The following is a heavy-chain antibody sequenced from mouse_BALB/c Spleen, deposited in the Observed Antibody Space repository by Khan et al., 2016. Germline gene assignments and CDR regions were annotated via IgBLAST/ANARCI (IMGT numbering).Heavy chain of an antibody. CDR2: ISYDGSN. CDR1: GYSITSGYY. J-gene: IGHJ2*01. CDR3: AGDSYSLDY. Sequence: EVQLQESGPGLVKPSQSLSLTCSVTGYSITSGYYWNWIRQFPGNKLEWMGYISYDGSNNYNPSLKNRISITRDTSKNQLFLKLNSVTTEDTATYYCAGDSYSLDYWGQGTTLTVSS. V-gene: IGHV3-6*02.